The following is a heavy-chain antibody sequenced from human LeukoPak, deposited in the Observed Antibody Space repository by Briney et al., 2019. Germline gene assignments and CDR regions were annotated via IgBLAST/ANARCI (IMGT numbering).Heavy chain of an antibody. Sequence: GGSLRLSCTASGFTFGDYAMSWVRQAPGKGLEWVGFIRSKAYGGTTEYAASVKGRFTISRDDSKSIAYLQLNSLKTEDTAVYHCTRRTVTTDAFDIWGQGTTVTVSS. CDR2: IRSKAYGGTT. CDR3: TRRTVTTDAFDI. V-gene: IGHV3-49*04. CDR1: GFTFGDYA. D-gene: IGHD4-17*01. J-gene: IGHJ3*02.